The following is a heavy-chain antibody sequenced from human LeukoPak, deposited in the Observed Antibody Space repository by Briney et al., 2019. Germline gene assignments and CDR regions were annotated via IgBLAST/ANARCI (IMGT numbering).Heavy chain of an antibody. D-gene: IGHD2-15*01. CDR2: INVNSGDK. J-gene: IGHJ6*02. CDR3: ARDLTGCSGAACYGENFGMDV. Sequence: GASVKFSCKASGYLYSSHGLSWLRQPPGQGLGWMGGINVNSGDKKIEHQFQDKVTMTRATSTGTAYLALRSLRSDDTAMYFCARDLTGCSGAACYGENFGMDVWGQGTTVIVSS. CDR1: GYLYSSHG. V-gene: IGHV1-18*01.